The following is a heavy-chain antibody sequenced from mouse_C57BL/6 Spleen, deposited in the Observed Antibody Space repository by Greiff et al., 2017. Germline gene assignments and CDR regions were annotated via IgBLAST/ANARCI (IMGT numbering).Heavy chain of an antibody. CDR1: GFTFTAYY. V-gene: IGHV7-3*01. CDR2: IRNKANGDTT. J-gene: IGHJ2*01. D-gene: IGHD4-1*01. CDR3: VGGLWDSYYFDY. Sequence: EVKVVESGGGLVQPGGSLSLSCAASGFTFTAYYMSWVRQPPGKALEWLGFIRNKANGDTTEYSASVKGRFTISRDNSQSILYLQMNALRAEDSATYYCVGGLWDSYYFDYWGQGTTLTVSS.